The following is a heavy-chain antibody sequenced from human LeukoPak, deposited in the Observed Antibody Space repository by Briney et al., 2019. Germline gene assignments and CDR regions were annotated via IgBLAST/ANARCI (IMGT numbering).Heavy chain of an antibody. CDR3: AQHFYDSSGYSPAFDY. D-gene: IGHD3-22*01. V-gene: IGHV1-69*13. CDR1: GYTFSSYA. CDR2: IIPIFGTA. Sequence: ASVKVSCKASGYTFSSYAISWVRQAPGQGLEWMGGIIPIFGTAKYAQKFQGKVTISADGSTSTAYMELSSLRSEDTAVYYCAQHFYDSSGYSPAFDYWGQGTLITVSS. J-gene: IGHJ4*02.